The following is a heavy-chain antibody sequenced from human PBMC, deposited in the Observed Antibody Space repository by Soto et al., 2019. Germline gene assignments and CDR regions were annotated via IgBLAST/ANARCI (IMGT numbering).Heavy chain of an antibody. J-gene: IGHJ5*02. D-gene: IGHD2-2*01. CDR3: AGDGEYFSSTAGGNFAP. V-gene: IGHV1-2*02. CDR2: INPKSGAT. CDR1: GYTFTGYY. Sequence: QVQLVQSGAEVKKPGASVKVSCKASGYTFTGYYMHWVRQAPGQGLEWMGWINPKSGATNYAQNFQGRVTRTRDTSIRTAYMELRRLSSDATPVYYCAGDGEYFSSTAGGNFAPWGHGPLVPASS.